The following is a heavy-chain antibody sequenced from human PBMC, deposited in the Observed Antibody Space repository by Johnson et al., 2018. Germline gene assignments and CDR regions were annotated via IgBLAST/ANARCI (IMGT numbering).Heavy chain of an antibody. CDR1: GFTFHDYV. D-gene: IGHD3-10*01. CDR3: AKDDYAAGSYDPPNAFDL. CDR2: ISYEGNNK. V-gene: IGHV3-30*18. Sequence: QVQLQESGGVVVQPGGSLRLSCAASGFTFHDYVMHWVRQAPGKGLEWVAVISYEGNNKYYADSVKGRFTLSRDNSENTFYLQMNSLRTDDTAVYYCAKDDYAAGSYDPPNAFDLWGQGTMVTVSS. J-gene: IGHJ3*01.